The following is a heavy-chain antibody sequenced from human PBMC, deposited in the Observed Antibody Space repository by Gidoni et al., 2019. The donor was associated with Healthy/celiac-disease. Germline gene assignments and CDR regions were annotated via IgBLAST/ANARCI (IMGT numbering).Heavy chain of an antibody. D-gene: IGHD6-13*01. J-gene: IGHJ4*02. CDR1: VGSISSGGYY. Sequence: QLQLQESAPGLVKPSQTLSLTSPVPVGSISSGGYYWSWIRQHPGKGLEWIGYIYYSGSTYYNPSLKSRVTISVDTSKNQFSLKLSSVTAADTAVYYCAREANSGWPDYWGQGTLVTVSS. CDR3: AREANSGWPDY. CDR2: IYYSGST. V-gene: IGHV4-31*03.